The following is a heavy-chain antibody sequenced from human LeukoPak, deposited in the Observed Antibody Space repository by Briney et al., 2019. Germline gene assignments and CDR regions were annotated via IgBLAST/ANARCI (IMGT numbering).Heavy chain of an antibody. CDR1: GFTFSSYA. CDR2: IIGSGGST. D-gene: IGHD1-26*01. V-gene: IGHV3-23*01. Sequence: KAGGSLRLSCAASGFTFSSYAMSWVRQAPGKGLEWVSAIIGSGGSTYYADSVKGRFTISRDNSKNTLYLQMNSLRAEDTAVYYCAKDMGGNFDYWGQGTLVTVSS. CDR3: AKDMGGNFDY. J-gene: IGHJ4*02.